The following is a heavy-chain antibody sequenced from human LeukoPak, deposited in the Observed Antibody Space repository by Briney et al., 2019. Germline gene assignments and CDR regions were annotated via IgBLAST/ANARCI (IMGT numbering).Heavy chain of an antibody. J-gene: IGHJ6*02. Sequence: SSRTLSLTCTVSGGSISSISYYWGWIRQPPGKGLEWIGSIYYSGSTYYNPSLKSRVTISVDTSKNQFSLRLSSVTAADTAVYYCARDHSSSWMGYYCGMDVWGQGTTVTVS. CDR1: GGSISSISYY. D-gene: IGHD6-13*01. CDR2: IYYSGST. CDR3: ARDHSSSWMGYYCGMDV. V-gene: IGHV4-39*02.